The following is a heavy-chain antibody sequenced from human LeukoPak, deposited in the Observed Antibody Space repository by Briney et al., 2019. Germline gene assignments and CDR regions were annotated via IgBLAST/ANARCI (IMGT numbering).Heavy chain of an antibody. V-gene: IGHV1-2*02. J-gene: IGHJ3*02. D-gene: IGHD3-10*01. Sequence: ASVKVSCKASGYTFTGYYMHWVRQAPGQGLEWMGWINPNSGGTNYAQKFQGRVTMTRDTAISTDYMELSRRRADDTAVYYCARARLYYYGSGSYFDIWGQGTMVTVSS. CDR2: INPNSGGT. CDR3: ARARLYYYGSGSYFDI. CDR1: GYTFTGYY.